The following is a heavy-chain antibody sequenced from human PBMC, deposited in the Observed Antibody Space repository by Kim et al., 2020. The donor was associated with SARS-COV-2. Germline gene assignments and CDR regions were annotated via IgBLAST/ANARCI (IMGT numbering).Heavy chain of an antibody. J-gene: IGHJ6*02. Sequence: NTHNADSVTGRLTNSRDNSKNTLYLQMNSLRAEDTAVYYCAEFTRIDGMDVWGQGTTLTVSS. V-gene: IGHV3-30*02. CDR2: NT. D-gene: IGHD2-21*01. CDR3: AEFTRIDGMDV.